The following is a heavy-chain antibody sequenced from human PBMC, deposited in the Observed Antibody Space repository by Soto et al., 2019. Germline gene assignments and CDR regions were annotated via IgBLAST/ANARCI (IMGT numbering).Heavy chain of an antibody. Sequence: QVQLVESGGGVVQPGRSLRLSCVASGFTVSRHGMHWVRQAPGKGLECVAVIVYAGSAGSETHYSDSVKGRFTISRDTSQNMVYLQMNSLKTDDTAIYYCAREQGYGNYRVADYWGQGTLVTVSS. D-gene: IGHD4-17*01. J-gene: IGHJ4*02. CDR1: GFTVSRHG. V-gene: IGHV3-30*03. CDR2: IVYAGSAG. CDR3: AREQGYGNYRVADY.